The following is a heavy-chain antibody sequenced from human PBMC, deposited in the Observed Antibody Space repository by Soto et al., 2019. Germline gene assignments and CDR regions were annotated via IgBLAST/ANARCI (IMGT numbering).Heavy chain of an antibody. D-gene: IGHD3-10*01. J-gene: IGHJ4*02. CDR2: INSSGIT. V-gene: IGHV4-4*08. CDR3: ARFYYGIYY. Sequence: QVQLQESGPGLVKPSETLSLTCTVSGGSITSYYWSWIRQPPGKGLEWIGYINSSGITNYNPTLKRRVTMSGDPFKNRFSLKVRSVTGADTGLFYCARFYYGIYYRGQGARVTVS. CDR1: GGSITSYY.